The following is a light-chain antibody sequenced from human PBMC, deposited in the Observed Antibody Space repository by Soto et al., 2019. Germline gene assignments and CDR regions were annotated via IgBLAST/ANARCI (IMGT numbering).Light chain of an antibody. CDR2: KAS. CDR1: QSISSW. J-gene: IGKJ1*01. Sequence: IQMTQSASTLSASVGNRVTITCRASQSISSWLAWYQQKKGKAPKLLIYKASSLESGVPSRFSGSGSGTEFNLTISSLQPDDFATYYCQQYNSYQGTFGQGTKVDIK. V-gene: IGKV1-5*03. CDR3: QQYNSYQGT.